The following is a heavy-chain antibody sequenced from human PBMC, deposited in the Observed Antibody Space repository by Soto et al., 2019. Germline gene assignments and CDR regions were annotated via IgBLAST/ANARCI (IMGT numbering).Heavy chain of an antibody. V-gene: IGHV4-34*01. D-gene: IGHD2-21*01. J-gene: IGHJ5*02. CDR2: INHSGST. CDR3: ARERGDSHWIDP. Sequence: SETLSLTCAVYGGSFSGYYWSWIRQPPGKGLEWIGEINHSGSTNYNPSLKSRVTISVDTSKNQFSLKLSSVTAADTAVYYCARERGDSHWIDPWGQGTLVTVSS. CDR1: GGSFSGYY.